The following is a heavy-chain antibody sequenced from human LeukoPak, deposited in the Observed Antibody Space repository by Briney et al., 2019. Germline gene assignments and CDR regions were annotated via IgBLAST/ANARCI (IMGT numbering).Heavy chain of an antibody. D-gene: IGHD1-26*01. Sequence: PGGSLRLSCAASGFTFSSYAMSWVRQAPGKGLEWVSAISGSGGSTYYADSVKGRFTISRDNSKNTLYLQMNSLRAEDTAVYYCAKAGSGSPPPGIVGAKHWGQGTLVTVSS. CDR2: ISGSGGST. V-gene: IGHV3-23*01. J-gene: IGHJ1*01. CDR1: GFTFSSYA. CDR3: AKAGSGSPPPGIVGAKH.